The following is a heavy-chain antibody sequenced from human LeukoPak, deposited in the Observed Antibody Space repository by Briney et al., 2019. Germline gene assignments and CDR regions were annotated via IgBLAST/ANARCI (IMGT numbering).Heavy chain of an antibody. CDR3: ARAGGSGSLPLFLRYGMDV. D-gene: IGHD3-10*01. V-gene: IGHV1-8*01. CDR2: MNPNSGNT. J-gene: IGHJ6*02. CDR1: GYTFTSYD. Sequence: ASVKVSCKASGYTFTSYDINWVRQATGQGLEWMGWMNPNSGNTGYAQKFQGRVTMTRNTSISTAYMELSGLRSEDTAVYYCARAGGSGSLPLFLRYGMDVWGQGTTVTVSS.